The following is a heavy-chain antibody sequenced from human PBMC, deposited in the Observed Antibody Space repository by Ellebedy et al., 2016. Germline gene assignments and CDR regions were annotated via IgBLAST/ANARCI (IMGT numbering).Heavy chain of an antibody. V-gene: IGHV4-59*12. CDR3: ARGLSSSWSDYYYYYYMDV. CDR1: GGSMTSYH. Sequence: SETLSLTXTVSGGSMTSYHWSWIRQSPGKGLEWIAYVDYSGSTNYNPSLKSRVTISVDTSKNQFSLKLSSVTAADTAVYYCARGLSSSWSDYYYYYYMDVWGKGTTVTVSS. D-gene: IGHD6-13*01. CDR2: VDYSGST. J-gene: IGHJ6*03.